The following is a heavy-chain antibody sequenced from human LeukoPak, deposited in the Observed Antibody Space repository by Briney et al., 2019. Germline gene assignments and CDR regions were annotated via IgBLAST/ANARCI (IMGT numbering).Heavy chain of an antibody. CDR1: GGSISSGGYY. J-gene: IGHJ4*02. D-gene: IGHD1-26*01. V-gene: IGHV4-31*03. CDR2: IYCSGST. CDR3: ARVAQIGGRYFDY. Sequence: PSETLSLTCTVSGGSISSGGYYWSWIRQHPGKGLEWIGYIYCSGSTYYNPSLKSRVTISVDTSKNQFSLKLSSVTAADTAVYYCARVAQIGGRYFDYWGQGTLVTVSS.